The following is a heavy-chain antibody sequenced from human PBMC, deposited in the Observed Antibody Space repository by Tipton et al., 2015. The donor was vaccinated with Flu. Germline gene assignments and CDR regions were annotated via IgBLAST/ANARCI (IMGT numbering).Heavy chain of an antibody. Sequence: TLSLTCSVSGASFSSIGHYWGWIRQPPGKGLEWIGSIYQSGTTYYNPSLKSRVTISVDTSRNQFSLKLSSVTAADTAVYYCAKTYFDSSDSPDRFDPWGQGTLVTVSS. J-gene: IGHJ5*02. CDR3: AKTYFDSSDSPDRFDP. V-gene: IGHV4-39*07. D-gene: IGHD3-22*01. CDR1: GASFSSIGHY. CDR2: IYQSGTT.